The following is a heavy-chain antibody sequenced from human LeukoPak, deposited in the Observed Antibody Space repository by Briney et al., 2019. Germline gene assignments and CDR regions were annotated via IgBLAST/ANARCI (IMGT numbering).Heavy chain of an antibody. CDR2: ISGSGGST. Sequence: GGSLRLSCAASGFTFSSYAMRWVRQAPGKGLEWVSAISGSGGSTYYADSVKGRFTISRDNSKSTLYLQMNSLRAEDTAVYYCAKRGESAMVPPYYYYYGMDVWGQGTTVTVSS. D-gene: IGHD5-18*01. V-gene: IGHV3-23*01. CDR1: GFTFSSYA. CDR3: AKRGESAMVPPYYYYYGMDV. J-gene: IGHJ6*02.